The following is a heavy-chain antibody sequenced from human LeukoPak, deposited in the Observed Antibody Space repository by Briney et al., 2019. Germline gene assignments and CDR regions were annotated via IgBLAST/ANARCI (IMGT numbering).Heavy chain of an antibody. D-gene: IGHD3-10*01. CDR2: IYSSGST. CDR1: GFSVSSNF. J-gene: IGHJ4*02. V-gene: IGHV3-53*01. CDR3: ARGEVPRDFGL. Sequence: GGSLRLSCAVSGFSVSSNFMNWVRQAPGKGLDWVSVIYSSGSTYYADSVKGRFTIARDNSKNTVYLQMNSLRAEDTGVDYCARGEVPRDFGLWGQGTLVTVSS.